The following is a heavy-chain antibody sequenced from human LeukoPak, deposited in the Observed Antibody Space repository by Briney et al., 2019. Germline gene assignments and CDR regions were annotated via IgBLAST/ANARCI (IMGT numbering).Heavy chain of an antibody. CDR1: GFTFTSYG. Sequence: GGSLRLSYAASGFTFTSYGMSWVRQAPGKGLEWVSTIGVSGGSTFYADSVKGRFTISRDNSKNTLYLQMNSLRAEDTAVYYCAKRSEGIWYPFDYWGQGTLVTVSS. CDR2: IGVSGGST. V-gene: IGHV3-23*01. J-gene: IGHJ4*02. D-gene: IGHD6-13*01. CDR3: AKRSEGIWYPFDY.